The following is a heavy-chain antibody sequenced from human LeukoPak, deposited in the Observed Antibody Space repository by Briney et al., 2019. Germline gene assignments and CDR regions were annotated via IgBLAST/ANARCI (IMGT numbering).Heavy chain of an antibody. CDR3: AKDPFSCRSSGCHGIDY. CDR1: GFTFSTNA. V-gene: IGHV3-23*01. Sequence: GGSLRLSCAASGFTFSTNAMTWVRQAPGRGLEWVSVISGSGGTTYYADSVKGRFTISRDNSKNTLYLQMNSLRAEDTALYYCAKDPFSCRSSGCHGIDYWGQGTLVTVSS. CDR2: ISGSGGTT. J-gene: IGHJ4*02. D-gene: IGHD6-19*01.